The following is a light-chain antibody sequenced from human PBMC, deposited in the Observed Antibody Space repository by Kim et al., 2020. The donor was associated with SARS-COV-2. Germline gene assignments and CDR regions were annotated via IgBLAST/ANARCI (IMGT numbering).Light chain of an antibody. J-gene: IGKJ4*01. V-gene: IGKV1-5*03. CDR2: WAS. Sequence: DIQITQSLSTLSASVGDSVTNTCRARQSNRNRLAWYQQKPGKAPTFLTNWASNLEPGVPSRFIGRGSGTEFTLTINSLQPDDFATYYGQQNVAQSTFGGGTKVDIK. CDR3: QQNVAQST. CDR1: QSNRNR.